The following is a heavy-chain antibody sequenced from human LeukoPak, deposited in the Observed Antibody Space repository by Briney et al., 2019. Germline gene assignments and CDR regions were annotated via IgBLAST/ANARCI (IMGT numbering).Heavy chain of an antibody. Sequence: SETLSLTCTVSGGSVSSGSYYWSWIRQPPGKGLEWIGYIYYSGSTNYNPSLKSRVTISVDTSKNQFSLKLSSVTAADTAVYYCARGGYNLDAFDIWGQGTMVTVSS. CDR3: ARGGYNLDAFDI. CDR2: IYYSGST. D-gene: IGHD5-24*01. V-gene: IGHV4-61*01. CDR1: GGSVSSGSYY. J-gene: IGHJ3*02.